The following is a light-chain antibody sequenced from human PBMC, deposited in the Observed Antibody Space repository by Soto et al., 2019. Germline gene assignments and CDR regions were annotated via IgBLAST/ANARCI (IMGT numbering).Light chain of an antibody. CDR1: SSDVGGYDY. CDR2: EVR. V-gene: IGLV2-14*01. J-gene: IGLJ2*01. Sequence: QSVLTQPASVSGSPGQSITISCTGTSSDVGGYDYVSWYQQHPGKAPKLMIYEVRNRPSGVSNRFSGSKSGNTASLTISGLQAEDEADYYCNSFTNSNLVVFGGGTKLTVL. CDR3: NSFTNSNLVV.